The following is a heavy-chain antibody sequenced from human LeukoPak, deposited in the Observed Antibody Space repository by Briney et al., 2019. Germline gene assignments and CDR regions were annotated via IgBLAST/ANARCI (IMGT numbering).Heavy chain of an antibody. D-gene: IGHD1-26*01. CDR2: FDPEDGET. J-gene: IGHJ4*02. V-gene: IGHV1-24*01. CDR3: ATGLVIVGATLFDY. CDR1: GYTLTELS. Sequence: ASAKVSCKVSGYTLTELSMHWLRQAPGKGLEWMGGFDPEDGETIYAQKFQGRVTMTEDTSTDTAYMELSSLRSEDTAVYYCATGLVIVGATLFDYWGQGTLVTVSS.